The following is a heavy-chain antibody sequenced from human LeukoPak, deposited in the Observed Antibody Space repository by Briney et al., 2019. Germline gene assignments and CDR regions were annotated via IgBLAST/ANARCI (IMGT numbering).Heavy chain of an antibody. CDR2: ISHSGST. CDR3: AGVPFSERWLQFGDL. D-gene: IGHD5-24*01. J-gene: IGHJ2*01. CDR1: GGSFSGYY. Sequence: SETLSLTCAVYGGSFSGYYWSWIRQPPGKGLEWIGEISHSGSTNYNPSLKSRVTISVDTSKNQFSLKLSSVTAADTAVYYCAGVPFSERWLQFGDLWGRGTLVTVSS. V-gene: IGHV4-34*01.